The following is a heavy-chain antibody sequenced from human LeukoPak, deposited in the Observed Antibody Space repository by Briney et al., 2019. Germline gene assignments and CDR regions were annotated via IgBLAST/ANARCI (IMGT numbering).Heavy chain of an antibody. V-gene: IGHV4-59*08. D-gene: IGHD3-22*01. CDR3: AQIRPSTYYDSSGPFDY. CDR1: GGSISSNY. Sequence: SETLSLTCTLSGGSISSNYWSWIRQPPGKGLEWIGYIYYSGSTHYNPSLKSRVTISVDTSKNQFSLKLSSVTAADTAVYYCAQIRPSTYYDSSGPFDYWGQGTLVTVSS. J-gene: IGHJ4*02. CDR2: IYYSGST.